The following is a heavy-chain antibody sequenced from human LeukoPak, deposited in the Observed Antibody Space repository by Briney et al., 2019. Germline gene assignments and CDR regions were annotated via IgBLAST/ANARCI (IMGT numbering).Heavy chain of an antibody. CDR1: GFTFSSYW. J-gene: IGHJ4*02. Sequence: PGGSLRLSCAASGFTFSSYWMHWVRQAPGKGLVWVSRINSDGSSTSYADSVKGRFTISRDNAKNTLYLQMNSLRAEDTAVYYCARGSAAAGFDYWGQGTLVTVSS. CDR3: ARGSAAAGFDY. V-gene: IGHV3-74*01. D-gene: IGHD6-13*01. CDR2: INSDGSST.